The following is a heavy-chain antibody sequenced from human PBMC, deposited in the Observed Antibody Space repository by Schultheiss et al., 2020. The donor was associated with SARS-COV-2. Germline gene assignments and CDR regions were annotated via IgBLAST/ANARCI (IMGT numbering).Heavy chain of an antibody. V-gene: IGHV3-48*03. CDR2: ISSSGSTI. D-gene: IGHD3-16*01. CDR3: ARDFGGCMDV. Sequence: GGSLRLSCAASRFTFSSYEMIWVRQAPGKGLEWVSYISSSGSTIYYADSVKGRFTISRDNSKNTLYLQMNSLRAEDTAVYYCARDFGGCMDVWGQGTTVTVSS. CDR1: RFTFSSYE. J-gene: IGHJ6*02.